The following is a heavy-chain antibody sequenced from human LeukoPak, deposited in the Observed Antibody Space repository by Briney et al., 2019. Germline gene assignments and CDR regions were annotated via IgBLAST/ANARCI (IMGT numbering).Heavy chain of an antibody. CDR3: ARGARAGYNLEPFDY. D-gene: IGHD5-24*01. CDR2: IYYSGST. CDR1: GGSMSSYY. J-gene: IGHJ4*02. V-gene: IGHV4-59*08. Sequence: ETLSLTCTVSGGSMSSYYWSWIRQPPGKGLEWSGYIYYSGSTKYNPSLKSRVTISVDTSKNQFSLKLSSVTAADTAVYYCARGARAGYNLEPFDYWGQGTLVTVSS.